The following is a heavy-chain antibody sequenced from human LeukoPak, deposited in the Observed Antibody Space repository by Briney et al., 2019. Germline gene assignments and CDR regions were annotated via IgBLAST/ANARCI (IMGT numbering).Heavy chain of an antibody. J-gene: IGHJ5*02. CDR3: ARGPYSSSSEWFDP. Sequence: SETLSLTCAVYGGSFSGYYWSWIRQPPGKGLEWIGEINHSGSTNYNPSLKSRVTISVDTSKNQFSLRLSSVTAADTAVYYCARGPYSSSSEWFDPWGQGTLVTVSS. D-gene: IGHD6-6*01. V-gene: IGHV4-34*01. CDR1: GGSFSGYY. CDR2: INHSGST.